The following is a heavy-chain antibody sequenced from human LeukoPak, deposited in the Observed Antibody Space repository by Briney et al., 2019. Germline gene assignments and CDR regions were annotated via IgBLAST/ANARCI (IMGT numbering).Heavy chain of an antibody. CDR3: ARGDSSIWYYFDY. CDR1: GYTFTGYY. CDR2: INPNSGGT. J-gene: IGHJ4*02. D-gene: IGHD6-13*01. V-gene: IGHV1-2*02. Sequence: ASVKVSCKASGYTFTGYYMHWVRQAPGQGLEWMGWINPNSGGTNYAQKFQCRVTMTRDTSISTAYMELSRLRSDDTAVYYCARGDSSIWYYFDYWGQGTLVTVSS.